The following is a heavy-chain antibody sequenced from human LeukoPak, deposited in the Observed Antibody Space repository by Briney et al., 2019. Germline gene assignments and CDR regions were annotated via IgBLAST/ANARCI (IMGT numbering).Heavy chain of an antibody. CDR1: GFTFSSYG. J-gene: IGHJ4*02. V-gene: IGHV3-33*01. D-gene: IGHD2-2*03. CDR2: IWYDGSNK. CDR3: ARDGYCSSTSCYIGSGYFDY. Sequence: GGSLRLSCAASGFTFSSYGMHWARQAPGKGLEWVAVIWYDGSNKYYADSVKGRFTISRDNSKNTLYLQMNSLRAEDTAVYYCARDGYCSSTSCYIGSGYFDYWGQGTLVTVSS.